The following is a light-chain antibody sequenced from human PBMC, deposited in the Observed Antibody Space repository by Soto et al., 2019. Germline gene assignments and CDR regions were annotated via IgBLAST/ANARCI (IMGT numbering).Light chain of an antibody. Sequence: DIQMTQSPSSLSASVGDRVTITCRASQNIGTYLNRYQHKSGQAPKVLIYGASSLQLGVSSRFAGSGSGTEFTLTISRLDPEDVGTYYCQQSYSTPRTFGQGTKVEI. CDR3: QQSYSTPRT. J-gene: IGKJ1*01. V-gene: IGKV1-39*01. CDR2: GAS. CDR1: QNIGTY.